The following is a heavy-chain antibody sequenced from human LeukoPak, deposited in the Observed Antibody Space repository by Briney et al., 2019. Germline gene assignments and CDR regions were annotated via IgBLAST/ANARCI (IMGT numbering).Heavy chain of an antibody. V-gene: IGHV4-61*01. CDR2: IYYSGST. J-gene: IGHJ6*02. CDR1: GGSVSSGSYY. Sequence: ETLSLTCTVSGGSVSSGSYYWSWIRQPPGKGLEWIGYIYYSGSTNYNPSLKSRVTISVDTSKNQFSLKLSSVTAADTAVYYCARDLVVVAARGMDVWGQGTAVTVSS. CDR3: ARDLVVVAARGMDV. D-gene: IGHD2-15*01.